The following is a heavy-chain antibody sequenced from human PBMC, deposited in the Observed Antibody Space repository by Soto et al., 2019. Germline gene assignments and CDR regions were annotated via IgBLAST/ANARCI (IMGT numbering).Heavy chain of an antibody. D-gene: IGHD3-10*01. J-gene: IGHJ4*02. V-gene: IGHV5-51*01. CDR1: GYSFSSHW. CDR3: AKDIRSSTRSFDY. Sequence: GESLKISCKGSGYSFSSHWIGWVRQMPGKGLEWMGIIYPGDSDTRYSPSFQGQVTISADKSISTAYLQWGSLKASDTAVYYCAKDIRSSTRSFDYWGQGPLVTVSS. CDR2: IYPGDSDT.